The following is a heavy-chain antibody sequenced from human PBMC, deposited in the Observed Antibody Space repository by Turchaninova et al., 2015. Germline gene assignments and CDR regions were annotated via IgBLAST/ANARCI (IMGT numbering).Heavy chain of an antibody. CDR2: VKHSGSS. CDR3: ARGDSSYYGSGSYYNPFDY. J-gene: IGHJ4*02. D-gene: IGHD3-10*01. V-gene: IGHV4-34*01. CDR1: VWSFRGYD. Sequence: QKQLQQGGAGRWQPSEHLSPTCAVYVWSFRGYDWSMIRQPPGKGLDWIGDVKHSGSSNYNPSLKCRGTMSVDTSKNQFSLKLSSVTAADTAVYYLARGDSSYYGSGSYYNPFDYWCQGTLVTVSS.